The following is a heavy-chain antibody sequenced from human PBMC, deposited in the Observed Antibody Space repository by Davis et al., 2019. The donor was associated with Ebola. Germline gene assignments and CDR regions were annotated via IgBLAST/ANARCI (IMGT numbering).Heavy chain of an antibody. CDR3: ARALHDEVLDY. D-gene: IGHD1-1*01. Sequence: PGGSLRLSCAASGFPFSNHAMHWVRQAPGKGLEWVAVTSHNERERFYGESVQGRFTISRDNSENVLYLQMESLRPDDTAIYFCARALHDEVLDYWGQGTPVTVSS. J-gene: IGHJ4*02. V-gene: IGHV3-30*04. CDR1: GFPFSNHA. CDR2: TSHNERER.